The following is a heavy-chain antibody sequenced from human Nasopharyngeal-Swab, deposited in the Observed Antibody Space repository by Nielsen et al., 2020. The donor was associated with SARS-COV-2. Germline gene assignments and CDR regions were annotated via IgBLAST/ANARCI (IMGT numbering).Heavy chain of an antibody. V-gene: IGHV1-24*01. Sequence: ASVNVSCQVSGYTLTELSIHWVRPAPGKGLEWMGGFDPEDGETIYAQKFQGRVTMTEDTSTDTAYMELSILRSEDTAVYYCATDRIAAAGDLDYWGQGTLVTVSS. J-gene: IGHJ4*02. D-gene: IGHD6-13*01. CDR1: GYTLTELS. CDR2: FDPEDGET. CDR3: ATDRIAAAGDLDY.